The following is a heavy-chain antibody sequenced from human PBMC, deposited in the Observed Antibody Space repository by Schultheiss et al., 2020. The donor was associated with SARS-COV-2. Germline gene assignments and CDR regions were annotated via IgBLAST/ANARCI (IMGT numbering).Heavy chain of an antibody. D-gene: IGHD2-2*01. Sequence: GESLKISCAASGFTFSSYAMSWVRQAPGKGLEWVSVIYSGGSTYYADSVKGRFTISRHNSKNTLYLQMNSLRAEDTAVYYCARVAHQLPSDYYYYMDVWGKGTTVTVSS. J-gene: IGHJ6*03. CDR1: GFTFSSYA. V-gene: IGHV3-53*04. CDR3: ARVAHQLPSDYYYYMDV. CDR2: IYSGGST.